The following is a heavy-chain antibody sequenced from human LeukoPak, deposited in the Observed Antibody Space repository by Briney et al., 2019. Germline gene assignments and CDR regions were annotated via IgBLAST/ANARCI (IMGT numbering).Heavy chain of an antibody. CDR2: IFYSGST. Sequence: SETLSLTCTVSGGSISSSHYFWGWSRQPPGKGLGWIGSIFYSGSTYYNPSLKSRVTMSVDTSKNQISLKLSSVTAADRAVYYCASVKSGSHYFDYWGQGTLVTVSS. V-gene: IGHV4-39*01. CDR3: ASVKSGSHYFDY. CDR1: GGSISSSHYF. D-gene: IGHD1-26*01. J-gene: IGHJ4*02.